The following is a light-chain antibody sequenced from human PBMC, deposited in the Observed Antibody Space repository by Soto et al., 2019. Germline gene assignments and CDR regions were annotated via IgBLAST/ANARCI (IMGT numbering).Light chain of an antibody. V-gene: IGKV3-15*01. CDR3: QQYNNWPPIT. J-gene: IGKJ5*01. CDR1: QSVSGD. Sequence: ELVLTQSPATLSVSPGERARLSGRASQSVSGDLAWYHPKPGQAPRLLIYDASTRALDTPARFAGSGAGTEFTLTISSLQSEDFAVYFCQQYNNWPPITFGQGTRLENK. CDR2: DAS.